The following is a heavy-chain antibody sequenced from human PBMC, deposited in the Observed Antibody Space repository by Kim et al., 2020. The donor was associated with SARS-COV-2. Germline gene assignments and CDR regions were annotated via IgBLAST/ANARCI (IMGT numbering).Heavy chain of an antibody. D-gene: IGHD2-15*01. CDR3: TTEDIVVVNGMDV. Sequence: YAAPVKGRFTISRDDSKNTLYLQMNSLKTEDTAVYYCTTEDIVVVNGMDVWGQGTTVTVSS. J-gene: IGHJ6*02. V-gene: IGHV3-15*01.